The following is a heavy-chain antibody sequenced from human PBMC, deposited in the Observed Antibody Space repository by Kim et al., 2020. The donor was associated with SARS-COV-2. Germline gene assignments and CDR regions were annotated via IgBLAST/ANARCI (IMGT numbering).Heavy chain of an antibody. CDR1: GFTFSSYS. CDR2: ISSSSSYI. D-gene: IGHD2-2*01. Sequence: GGSLRLSCAASGFTFSSYSMNWVRQAPGKGLEWVSSISSSSSYIYYADSVKGRFTISRDNAKNSLYLQMNSLRAEDTAVYYCARGEVAILYCSSTSCYRQFDYWGQGTLVTVSS. J-gene: IGHJ4*02. V-gene: IGHV3-21*01. CDR3: ARGEVAILYCSSTSCYRQFDY.